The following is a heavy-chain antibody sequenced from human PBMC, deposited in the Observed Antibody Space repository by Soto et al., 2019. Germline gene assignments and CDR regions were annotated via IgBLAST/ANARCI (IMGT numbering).Heavy chain of an antibody. CDR3: ARDREHGSSGNYYGMDV. CDR1: GYTFTSYA. Sequence: GASVKVSFKASGYTFTSYAMHWLRHAPGQRLEWMGWINAGNGNTKYSQKFQGRVTITRDTSASTAYMELSSLRSEDTAVYYCARDREHGSSGNYYGMDVWGQGTTVTVSS. J-gene: IGHJ6*02. V-gene: IGHV1-3*01. CDR2: INAGNGNT. D-gene: IGHD6-6*01.